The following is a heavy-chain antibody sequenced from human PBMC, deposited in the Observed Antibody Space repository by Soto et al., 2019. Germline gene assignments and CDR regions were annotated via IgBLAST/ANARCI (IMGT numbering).Heavy chain of an antibody. V-gene: IGHV4-59*08. CDR1: GGSISSYY. CDR3: ARPTFGYCSSTSCSPDAFDI. CDR2: IYYSGST. Sequence: PSETLSLTCTVSGGSISSYYWSWIRQPPGKGLEWIGYIYYSGSTNYNPSLKSRVTISVDTSKNQFSLKLSSVTAADTAVYYCARPTFGYCSSTSCSPDAFDIWRQATMVT. D-gene: IGHD2-2*01. J-gene: IGHJ3*02.